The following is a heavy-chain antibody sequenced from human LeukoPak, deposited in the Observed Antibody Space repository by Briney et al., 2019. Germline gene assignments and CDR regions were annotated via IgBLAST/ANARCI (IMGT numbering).Heavy chain of an antibody. CDR1: GYSFTSYW. CDR2: IYPGDSDT. Sequence: GESLKISCKGSGYSFTSYWIGWVRQMPGKGLEWMGIIYPGDSDTRYSPSFQGQVTISADKSISTAYLQWSSLKASDTAMYYCARRGGYYYDSSGYYNDYYFDYWGQGTLVTVSS. D-gene: IGHD3-22*01. V-gene: IGHV5-51*01. J-gene: IGHJ4*02. CDR3: ARRGGYYYDSSGYYNDYYFDY.